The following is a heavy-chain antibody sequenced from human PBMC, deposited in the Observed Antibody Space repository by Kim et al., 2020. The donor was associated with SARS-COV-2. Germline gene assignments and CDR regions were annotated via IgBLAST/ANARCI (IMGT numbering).Heavy chain of an antibody. CDR3: VRLYSTNAFDI. D-gene: IGHD6-13*01. V-gene: IGHV4-59*08. Sequence: AETLSLTCAVSGASISSHYWSWIRQPPGKGLEWMGFYYYTVNSKYNPSLKRRVTISIDTSTNQLSLKLSSVTAADTAVYYGVRLYSTNAFDIWGQGTMVTVSS. CDR1: GASISSHY. J-gene: IGHJ3*02. CDR2: YYYTVNS.